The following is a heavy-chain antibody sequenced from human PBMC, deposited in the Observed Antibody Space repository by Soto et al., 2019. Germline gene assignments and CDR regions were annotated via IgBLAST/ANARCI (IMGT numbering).Heavy chain of an antibody. D-gene: IGHD6-13*01. CDR2: IGHLETT. V-gene: IGHV4-30-2*06. CDR3: ARLIAAAGTAKGDY. Sequence: SETLSLTCSVSGVAMTYGGYSWSWIRQSPEKGLERLGYIGHLETTYYNPSFKSRLSLSIDRTRNQFSLSLSSMTAADTAVYYCARLIAAAGTAKGDYWGQGTLVTVSS. J-gene: IGHJ4*02. CDR1: GVAMTYGGYS.